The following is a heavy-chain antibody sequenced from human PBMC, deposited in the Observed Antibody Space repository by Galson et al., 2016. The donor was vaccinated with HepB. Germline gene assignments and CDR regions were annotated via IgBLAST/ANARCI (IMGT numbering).Heavy chain of an antibody. CDR1: GGSISSYY. CDR3: ARDLNWGKWNYFDY. J-gene: IGHJ4*02. V-gene: IGHV4-59*01. Sequence: EPLSLTCTVSGGSISSYYWSWIRQTPGKGLEWIGYVYSNGATNYNPSFKSRVTVSVDLSKNQFSLNLNSVTAADTAVYYCARDLNWGKWNYFDYWGQGTLVTVSS. D-gene: IGHD7-27*01. CDR2: VYSNGAT.